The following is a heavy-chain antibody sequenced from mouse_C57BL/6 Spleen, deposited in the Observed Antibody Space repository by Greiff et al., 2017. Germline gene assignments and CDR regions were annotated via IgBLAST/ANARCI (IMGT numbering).Heavy chain of an antibody. CDR2: IDPETGGT. J-gene: IGHJ1*03. D-gene: IGHD1-1*01. CDR3: TITVVSYWYFDV. CDR1: GYTFTDYE. Sequence: VQGVESGAELVRPGASVTLSCKASGYTFTDYEMHWVKQTPVHGLEWIGAIDPETGGTAYNQKFKGKAILTADKSSSTAYMELRSLTSEDSAVYYCTITVVSYWYFDVWGTGTTVTVSS. V-gene: IGHV1-15*01.